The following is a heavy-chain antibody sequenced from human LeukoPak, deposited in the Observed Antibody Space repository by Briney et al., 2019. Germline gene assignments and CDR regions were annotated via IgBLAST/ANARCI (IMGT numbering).Heavy chain of an antibody. V-gene: IGHV4-39*07. CDR1: GGSTSSSSYY. CDR2: IYYSGST. Sequence: PSETLSLTCTVSGGSTSSSSYYWGWIRQPPGKGLEWIGSIYYSGSTYYNPSLKSRVTISVDTSKNQFSLKLSSVTAADTAVYYCAAGEVGYYYMDVWGKGTTVTISS. CDR3: AAGEVGYYYMDV. D-gene: IGHD2-15*01. J-gene: IGHJ6*03.